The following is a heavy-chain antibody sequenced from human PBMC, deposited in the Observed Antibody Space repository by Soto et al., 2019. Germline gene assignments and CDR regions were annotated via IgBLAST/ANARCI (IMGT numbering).Heavy chain of an antibody. J-gene: IGHJ5*02. V-gene: IGHV4-34*01. Sequence: PSETLSLTCAVYGGSFSGYYWSWIRQPPGKGLEWIGEINHSGSTNYNPSLKSRVTISVDTSKNQFSLKLSSVTAADTAVYYCARAFSGSAAGATNWFDPWAREPWSPLL. CDR2: INHSGST. CDR3: ARAFSGSAAGATNWFDP. D-gene: IGHD6-13*01. CDR1: GGSFSGYY.